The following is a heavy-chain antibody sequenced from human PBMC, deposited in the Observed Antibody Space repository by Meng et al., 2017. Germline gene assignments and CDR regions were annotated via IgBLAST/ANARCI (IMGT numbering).Heavy chain of an antibody. J-gene: IGHJ2*01. V-gene: IGHV4-34*01. CDR3: ARGRSGTWPWYFDL. CDR2: INHSGST. CDR1: GGSFSGYY. D-gene: IGHD1-1*01. Sequence: QLPPPQWGAGLLQPSETLSLTCAVYGGSFSGYYWSWIRQPPGKGLEWIGEINHSGSTNYNPSLKSRVTISVDTSKNQFSLKLSSVTAADTAVYYCARGRSGTWPWYFDLWGRGTLVTVSS.